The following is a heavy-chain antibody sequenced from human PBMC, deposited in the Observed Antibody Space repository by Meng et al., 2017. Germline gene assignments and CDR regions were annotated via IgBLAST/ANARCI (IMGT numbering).Heavy chain of an antibody. Sequence: QLRGSGPGLVKPSETLSLTCTVSGGSSSSSSYYWGWIRQPPGKGLEWIGSIYYSGSTYYNPSLKSRVTISVDTSKNQFSLKLSSVTAADTAVYYCARDGIAAAGTGRSYFQHWGQGTLVTVSS. CDR3: ARDGIAAAGTGRSYFQH. CDR2: IYYSGST. CDR1: GGSSSSSSYY. V-gene: IGHV4-39*07. J-gene: IGHJ1*01. D-gene: IGHD6-13*01.